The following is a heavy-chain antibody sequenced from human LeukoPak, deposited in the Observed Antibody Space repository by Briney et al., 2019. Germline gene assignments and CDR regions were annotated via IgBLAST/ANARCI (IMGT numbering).Heavy chain of an antibody. J-gene: IGHJ6*03. CDR2: INPNSGGT. Sequence: ASVKVSCTASGYTFTGYYMHWVRQAPGQGLEWMGWINPNSGGTNYAQKFQGRVTMTRDTSISTAYMELSRLRSDDTAVYYCARRVRGVIRDNYYYYMDVWGKGTTVTISS. CDR3: ARRVRGVIRDNYYYYMDV. D-gene: IGHD3-10*01. V-gene: IGHV1-2*02. CDR1: GYTFTGYY.